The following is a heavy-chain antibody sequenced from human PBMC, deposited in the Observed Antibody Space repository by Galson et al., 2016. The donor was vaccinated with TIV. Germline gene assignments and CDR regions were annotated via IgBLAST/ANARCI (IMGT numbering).Heavy chain of an antibody. Sequence: SLRLSCAASGFTFSSYAMSWVRQAPGKGLEWVSTVSTSGSTTYHADSVKGRFTISRDNSRDTLSLQMNSLRTEDTALYYCAKGKLGVFDYWGQGTLVTVSS. V-gene: IGHV3-23*01. J-gene: IGHJ4*02. CDR2: VSTSGSTT. CDR3: AKGKLGVFDY. CDR1: GFTFSSYA. D-gene: IGHD3-10*01.